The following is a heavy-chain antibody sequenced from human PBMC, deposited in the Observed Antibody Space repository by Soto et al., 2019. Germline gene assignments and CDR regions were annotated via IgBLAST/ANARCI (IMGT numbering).Heavy chain of an antibody. D-gene: IGHD4-17*01. CDR1: GGSISSYY. J-gene: IGHJ4*02. CDR3: ARAMTTVTTIDY. CDR2: IYHSGST. Sequence: PSETLSLTCPVSGGSISSYYCSWFWQPPGKGLEWIGYIYHSGSTYYNPSLKSRVAISVDRSKDQFSLKLSSVTAADTAVYYCARAMTTVTTIDYWGQGTLVTVSS. V-gene: IGHV4-59*12.